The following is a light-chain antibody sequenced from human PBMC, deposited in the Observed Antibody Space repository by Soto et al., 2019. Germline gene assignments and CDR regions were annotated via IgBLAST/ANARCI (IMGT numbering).Light chain of an antibody. CDR3: QHFNSYPWT. J-gene: IGKJ1*01. V-gene: IGKV1-5*03. CDR1: QSISSW. Sequence: QITQSPSTLSGSVGDRVTITCRASQSISSWLAWYQQKPGKAPKLLINKASSLESGVPSRFSGSGSGTEFTLTISSLQPDDFATYYCQHFNSYPWTFGQGTKVDIK. CDR2: KAS.